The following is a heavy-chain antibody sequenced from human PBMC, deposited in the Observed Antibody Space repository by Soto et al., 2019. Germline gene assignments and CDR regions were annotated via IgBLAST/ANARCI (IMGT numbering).Heavy chain of an antibody. J-gene: IGHJ4*02. CDR2: ISGSGGST. Sequence: GGSLRLSCAASGFTFSSYAMSWVRQAPGKGLEWVSAISGSGGSTYYADSVKGRFTISRDNSKNTLYLQMNSLRAEDTAVYYCAKIKVRYDYTVTTLYSPSDYWGQGTLVTVSS. V-gene: IGHV3-23*01. CDR3: AKIKVRYDYTVTTLYSPSDY. CDR1: GFTFSSYA. D-gene: IGHD4-17*01.